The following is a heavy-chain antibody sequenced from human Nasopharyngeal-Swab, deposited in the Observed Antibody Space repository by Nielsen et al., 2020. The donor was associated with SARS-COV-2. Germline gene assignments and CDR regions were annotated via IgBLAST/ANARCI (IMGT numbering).Heavy chain of an antibody. V-gene: IGHV3-9*01. Sequence: SLRLSCAASGFTFDDYAMHWVRQAPGKGLEWVSGISWNSGSIGYADSVKGRFTISRDNAKNSLYLQMNSLGAEDTALYYCAKGDTAMVTSMQQWLATGGLIDYWGQGTLVTVSS. J-gene: IGHJ4*02. CDR3: AKGDTAMVTSMQQWLATGGLIDY. CDR2: ISWNSGSI. D-gene: IGHD5-18*01. CDR1: GFTFDDYA.